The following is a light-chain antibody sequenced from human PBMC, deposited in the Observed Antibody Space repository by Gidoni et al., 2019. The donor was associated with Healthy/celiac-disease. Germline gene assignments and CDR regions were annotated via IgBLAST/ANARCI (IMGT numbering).Light chain of an antibody. J-gene: IGLJ2*01. CDR1: SSNNGAGYD. Sequence: QSALTQPPPVHGAPGQRGTISCTGSSSNNGAGYDVHWYQQLPGTAPKLLISGNSNRPSGVPDRFSGSKSCTSASLAITGLQAEDEADYYCQSYDSSLSGLVFGGGTKLTVL. CDR2: GNS. CDR3: QSYDSSLSGLV. V-gene: IGLV1-40*01.